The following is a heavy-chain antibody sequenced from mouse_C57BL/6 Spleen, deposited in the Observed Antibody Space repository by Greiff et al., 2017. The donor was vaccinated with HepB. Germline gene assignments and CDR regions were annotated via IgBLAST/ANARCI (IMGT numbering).Heavy chain of an antibody. V-gene: IGHV1-15*01. CDR3: TLRDGYYGDFDY. D-gene: IGHD2-3*01. CDR2: IDPETGGT. J-gene: IGHJ2*01. CDR1: GYTFTDYE. Sequence: VQLQQSGAELVRPGASVTLSCKASGYTFTDYEMHWVKQTPVHGLEWIGAIDPETGGTAYNQKFKGKAILTADKSSSAAYMELRSLTSEDSAVYYCTLRDGYYGDFDYWGQGTTLTVSS.